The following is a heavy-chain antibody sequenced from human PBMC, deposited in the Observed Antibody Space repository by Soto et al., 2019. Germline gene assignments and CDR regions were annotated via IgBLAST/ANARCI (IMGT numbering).Heavy chain of an antibody. CDR3: ARDGADYGDYNWFDP. CDR1: GGSISSGDYY. Sequence: QVQLQESGPGLVKPSQTLSLTCTVSGGSISSGDYYWSWIRQPPGKGLEWIGYIYYSGSTYYNPSLKSRVTISVDTSKNQFSLKLSSVTAADTAVYYCARDGADYGDYNWFDPWGQGTLVTVSS. J-gene: IGHJ5*02. D-gene: IGHD4-17*01. V-gene: IGHV4-30-4*01. CDR2: IYYSGST.